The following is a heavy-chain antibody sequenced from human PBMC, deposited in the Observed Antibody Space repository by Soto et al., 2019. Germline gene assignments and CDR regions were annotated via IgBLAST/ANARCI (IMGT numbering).Heavy chain of an antibody. CDR1: GASITRGGYY. J-gene: IGHJ6*02. V-gene: IGHV4-31*03. D-gene: IGHD1-26*01. CDR3: VRDTTRIRGMDV. CDR2: TYYTGNT. Sequence: SETLSLTCTVSGASITRGGYYWTWVRQLPGRGLEWLGYTYYTGNTNYNPSLKSRLAISVDTSKNQFSLRLSSVTAADTSLYYCVRDTTRIRGMDVWGPGTTVTVSS.